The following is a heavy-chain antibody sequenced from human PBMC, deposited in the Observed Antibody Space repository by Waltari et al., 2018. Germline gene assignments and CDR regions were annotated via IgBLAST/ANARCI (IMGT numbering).Heavy chain of an antibody. CDR3: AKDQLPKLSAFDI. CDR2: ISWNSGSI. CDR1: GFTFDAYA. J-gene: IGHJ3*02. V-gene: IGHV3-9*01. Sequence: EVQLVESGGGLVQPGRSLRLSCAASGFTFDAYAMHWVRQAPGKGLEWVSGISWNSGSIGYADSVKGRFTISRDNAKNSLYLQMNSLRAEDTALYYCAKDQLPKLSAFDIWGQGTMVTVSS. D-gene: IGHD1-1*01.